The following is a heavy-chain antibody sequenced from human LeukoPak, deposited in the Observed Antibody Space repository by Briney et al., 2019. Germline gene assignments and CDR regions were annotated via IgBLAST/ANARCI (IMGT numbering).Heavy chain of an antibody. D-gene: IGHD5-12*01. CDR3: ARGPVVSGTRAALLRGYSGYWEPDY. J-gene: IGHJ4*02. V-gene: IGHV1-46*01. Sequence: APGKVSCKASGYTVTSYYMHWVRQAPGQGGEGMGRINPSGGRTSYAQKFQGRVTMTRDTSTSTVYMELSSLRSEDTAVYYCARGPVVSGTRAALLRGYSGYWEPDYWGQGTLVTVSS. CDR1: GYTVTSYY. CDR2: INPSGGRT.